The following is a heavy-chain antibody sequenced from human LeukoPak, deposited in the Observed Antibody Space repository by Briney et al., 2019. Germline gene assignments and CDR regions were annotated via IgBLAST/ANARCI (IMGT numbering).Heavy chain of an antibody. D-gene: IGHD3-9*01. V-gene: IGHV3-30*02. CDR2: IRHGGSNQ. CDR3: AREGDYDILTGYHRASPFDY. CDR1: GFTFSNYG. J-gene: IGHJ4*02. Sequence: GGSLRLSCAASGFTFSNYGMHWVRQAPGKGLEWVAFIRHGGSNQYYADSVKGRFTISKDNSKNTLYLQMNSLRAEDTAVYYCAREGDYDILTGYHRASPFDYWGQGTLVTVSS.